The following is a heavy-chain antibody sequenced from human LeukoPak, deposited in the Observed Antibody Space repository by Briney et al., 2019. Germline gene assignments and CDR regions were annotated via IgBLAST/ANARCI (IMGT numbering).Heavy chain of an antibody. J-gene: IGHJ4*02. CDR3: ARHVSGGPFSAKWLRNGGFDY. V-gene: IGHV4-59*08. D-gene: IGHD5-12*01. CDR2: IYYSGST. Sequence: SETLSLTCTVSGGSISSYYWSWIRQPPGKGLEWIGYIYYSGSTNYNPSLKSRVTISVDTSKNQFSLKLSSVTAADTAVYYCARHVSGGPFSAKWLRNGGFDYWGQGTLVTVSS. CDR1: GGSISSYY.